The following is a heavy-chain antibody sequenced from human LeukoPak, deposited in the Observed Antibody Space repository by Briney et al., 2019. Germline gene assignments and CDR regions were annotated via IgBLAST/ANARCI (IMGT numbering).Heavy chain of an antibody. V-gene: IGHV1-18*01. CDR3: ARTYYDSSGRPRYYYYMDV. CDR2: ISAYNGNT. CDR1: GYTFTSYG. J-gene: IGHJ6*03. Sequence: ASVKVSCKASGYTFTSYGISWVRQAPGQGLEWMGWISAYNGNTNYAQKLQGRVTMTTDTSTSTAYMELSSLRSEDTAVYYCARTYYDSSGRPRYYYYMDVWGKGTTVTISS. D-gene: IGHD3-22*01.